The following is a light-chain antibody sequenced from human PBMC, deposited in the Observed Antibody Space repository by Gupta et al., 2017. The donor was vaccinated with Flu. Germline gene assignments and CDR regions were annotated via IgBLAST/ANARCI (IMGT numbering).Light chain of an antibody. Sequence: DMAMTQSPDSLAVSLGERATINCKSSQSVLYSSNNKNYLAWYQQKPGQPPKLLIYWASTRESGVPDRFRGSGSGTDFTLTISSLQAEDVALYYCQQYLHSPSTFGPGTKVDIK. CDR3: QQYLHSPST. CDR1: QSVLYSSNNKNY. CDR2: WAS. J-gene: IGKJ3*01. V-gene: IGKV4-1*01.